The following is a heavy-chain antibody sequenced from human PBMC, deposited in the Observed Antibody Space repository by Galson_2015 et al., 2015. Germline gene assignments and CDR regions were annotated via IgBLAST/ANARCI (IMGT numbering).Heavy chain of an antibody. Sequence: SLRLSCAASGFSFEDYGFSRVRQVPGKGLEWVCSITWNGGITGYADSVKGRFTISRDNAKKSLYLQMNSLRAEDTALYYCARAVGLYHYYYYYMDVWGKGTTVTVSS. D-gene: IGHD3-16*02. V-gene: IGHV3-20*04. CDR3: ARAVGLYHYYYYYMDV. J-gene: IGHJ6*03. CDR1: GFSFEDYG. CDR2: ITWNGGIT.